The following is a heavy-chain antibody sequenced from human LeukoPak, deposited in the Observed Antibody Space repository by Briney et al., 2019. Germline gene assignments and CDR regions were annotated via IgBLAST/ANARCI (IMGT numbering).Heavy chain of an antibody. CDR2: ISGSGGST. J-gene: IGHJ4*02. V-gene: IGHV3-23*01. D-gene: IGHD3-10*01. CDR3: TRVVYSGSGSYGGSDY. CDR1: GFTFSSYA. Sequence: GGSLRLSCAASGFTFSSYAMSWVRQAPGKGLEWVSAISGSGGSTYYADSVKGRFTISRDNSKNTLYLQLNSLRAEDTAVYYCTRVVYSGSGSYGGSDYWGQGTLVTVSS.